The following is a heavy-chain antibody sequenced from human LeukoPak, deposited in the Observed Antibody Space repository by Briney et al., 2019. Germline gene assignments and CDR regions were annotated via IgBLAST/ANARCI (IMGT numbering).Heavy chain of an antibody. Sequence: GKSLRLSCAASGFTFSNYAMHWVRQAPGQGLEWVAFISYDGSERYYADSAKGRFTISRDNSENTLYLQMNSLRAEDTALYYCTSELRDSRFDLDYWGQGALVTVSS. J-gene: IGHJ4*02. CDR3: TSELRDSRFDLDY. D-gene: IGHD3-22*01. CDR1: GFTFSNYA. V-gene: IGHV3-30*04. CDR2: ISYDGSER.